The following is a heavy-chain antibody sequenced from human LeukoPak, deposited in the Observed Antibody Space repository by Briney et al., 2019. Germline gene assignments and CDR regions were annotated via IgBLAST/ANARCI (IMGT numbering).Heavy chain of an antibody. Sequence: GGSLRLSCAASGFTFSSYWMNWVRQAPGKGLVWVSRIASDGSSTTYADSVKGRFSISRDNAKNTLYLQMNSLRVEDTAVYYCARCSHYYDSSGYSRVFDYWGQGTLVTVSS. J-gene: IGHJ4*02. CDR1: GFTFSSYW. CDR3: ARCSHYYDSSGYSRVFDY. D-gene: IGHD3-22*01. V-gene: IGHV3-74*01. CDR2: IASDGSST.